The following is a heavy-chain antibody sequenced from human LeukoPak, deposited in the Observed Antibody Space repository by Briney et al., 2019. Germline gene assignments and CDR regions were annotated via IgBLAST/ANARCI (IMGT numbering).Heavy chain of an antibody. CDR3: AKRSQMTTGPFDY. J-gene: IGHJ4*02. CDR1: GFTFSDYY. CDR2: ISGSGSTI. V-gene: IGHV3-11*01. D-gene: IGHD4-11*01. Sequence: GGSLRLSCAASGFTFSDYYMSWIRQAPGKGLEWVSYISGSGSTIYYADSVKGRFTISRDNAKNTLYLQMNSLRAEDTAVYYCAKRSQMTTGPFDYWGQGTLVTVSS.